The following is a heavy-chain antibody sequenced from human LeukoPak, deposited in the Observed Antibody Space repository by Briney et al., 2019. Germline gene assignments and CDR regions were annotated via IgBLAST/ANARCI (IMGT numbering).Heavy chain of an antibody. Sequence: GGSLTLSCAACGFTFSSYDLSWVRQAPGRGLEWVGGISWYGGSKGYAASVKGRFTISRDNDKNSLYLQMSSLRAEDAAVYYCARRAGSYSHPYDYWGQGALVTVSS. CDR2: ISWYGGSK. CDR1: GFTFSSYD. V-gene: IGHV3-20*04. CDR3: ARRAGSYSHPYDY. J-gene: IGHJ4*02. D-gene: IGHD3-22*01.